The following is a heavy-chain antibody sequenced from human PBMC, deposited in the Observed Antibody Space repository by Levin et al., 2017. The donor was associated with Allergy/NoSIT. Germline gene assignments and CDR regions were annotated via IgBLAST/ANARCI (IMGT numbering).Heavy chain of an antibody. Sequence: PGGSLRLSCAASGFPFSSYAMGWVRQAPGKGLEWVSIISGSGFSTNSADSVKGRFTISRDNSRNTMFLQMNSLRAEDTAVYFCAKGSRDSSSPDNNWFDPWGQGTLVTVSS. CDR2: ISGSGFST. CDR3: AKGSRDSSSPDNNWFDP. J-gene: IGHJ5*02. CDR1: GFPFSSYA. D-gene: IGHD6-13*01. V-gene: IGHV3-23*01.